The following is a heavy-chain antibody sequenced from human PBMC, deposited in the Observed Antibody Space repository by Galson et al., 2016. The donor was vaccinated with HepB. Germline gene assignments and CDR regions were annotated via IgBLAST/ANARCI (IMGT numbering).Heavy chain of an antibody. CDR1: GFSLSSNY. CDR3: ARDGESGSYDV. Sequence: SLRLSCAASGFSLSSNYMSWIHQTPGQGLEWISVLYSSGSTYYADSVKGRFTISRDNSKNTLYLQMDSLRGNDTAIYYCARDGESGSYDVWGQGTLVSVSS. V-gene: IGHV3-53*01. J-gene: IGHJ4*02. D-gene: IGHD1-26*01. CDR2: LYSSGST.